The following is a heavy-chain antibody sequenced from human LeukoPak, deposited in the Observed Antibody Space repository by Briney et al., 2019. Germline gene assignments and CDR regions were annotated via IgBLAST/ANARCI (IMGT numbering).Heavy chain of an antibody. J-gene: IGHJ6*03. CDR2: MNPNSGNT. D-gene: IGHD2-2*03. V-gene: IGHV1-8*03. CDR1: GYTFTSYD. CDR3: ARGSSMDSYYYYYYMDV. Sequence: GASVKVYCKASGYTFTSYDINWVRQATGQGLEWMGWMNPNSGNTGYAQKFQGRVTITRNTSISTAYMELSSLRSEDTAVYYCARGSSMDSYYYYYYMDVWGKGTTVTASS.